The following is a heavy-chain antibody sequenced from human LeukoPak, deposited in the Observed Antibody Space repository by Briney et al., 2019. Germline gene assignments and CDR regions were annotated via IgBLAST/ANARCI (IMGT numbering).Heavy chain of an antibody. Sequence: PSETLSLTCAVYGGSFSGYYWSWIRQPPGKGLEWIGEINHSGSTNYNPSLKSRVTISVDTSKNQFSLKLSSVTAADTAVYYCAGGEWLQHRAHYYYYYYMDVWGKGTTVTVSS. V-gene: IGHV4-34*01. CDR2: INHSGST. CDR3: AGGEWLQHRAHYYYYYYMDV. CDR1: GGSFSGYY. D-gene: IGHD5-24*01. J-gene: IGHJ6*03.